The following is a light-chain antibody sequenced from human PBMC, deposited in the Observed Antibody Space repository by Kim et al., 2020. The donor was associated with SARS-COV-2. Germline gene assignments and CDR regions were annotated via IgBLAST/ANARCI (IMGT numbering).Light chain of an antibody. Sequence: ASVGDSVTIPCRASQSISIWLAWYQQKPGTAPKLLIYKASTLGSGAPSRFSGSGSGTEFTLAISSLQPDDFATYYCQQYITYPYTFGQGTKLEI. CDR2: KAS. J-gene: IGKJ2*01. V-gene: IGKV1-5*03. CDR1: QSISIW. CDR3: QQYITYPYT.